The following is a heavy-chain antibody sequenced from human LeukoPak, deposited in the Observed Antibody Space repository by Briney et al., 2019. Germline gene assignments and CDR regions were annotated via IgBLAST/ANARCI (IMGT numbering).Heavy chain of an antibody. D-gene: IGHD6-19*01. Sequence: ASVKVSCKASGYTFTSYDINWVRQATGQGLEWMGWMNPNSGNTGYAQKFQGRVTITRNTSIRTAYMELSSLRSEDTAVYYCARILDSAWGELGYWGQGTLVTVSS. CDR1: GYTFTSYD. CDR3: ARILDSAWGELGY. J-gene: IGHJ4*02. CDR2: MNPNSGNT. V-gene: IGHV1-8*03.